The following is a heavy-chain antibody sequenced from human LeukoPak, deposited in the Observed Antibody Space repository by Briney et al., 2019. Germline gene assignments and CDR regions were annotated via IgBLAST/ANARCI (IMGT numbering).Heavy chain of an antibody. D-gene: IGHD2-2*01. J-gene: IGHJ4*02. CDR2: IGDYNGNT. CDR1: GYTFSSSG. Sequence: ASVKVSCKASGYTFSSSGISWVRQAPGQPPEWMGWIGDYNGNTVYAQNLEGRVTMTADTSTSTAYMELTSLRSDDTAVYYCARDHQYDFDYWGKGTLVTVSS. V-gene: IGHV1-18*01. CDR3: ARDHQYDFDY.